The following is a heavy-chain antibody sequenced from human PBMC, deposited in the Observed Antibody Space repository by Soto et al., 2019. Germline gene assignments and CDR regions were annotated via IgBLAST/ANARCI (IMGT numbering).Heavy chain of an antibody. J-gene: IGHJ4*02. D-gene: IGHD4-17*01. Sequence: QVQLVESGGGVVQPGRSLRLSCAASGFTFSSYGMHWVRQAPGKGLEWVAVISYDGSNKYYADSVKGRFTISRDNSKNTLYLQMNSLRAGYTAVYYCAKDFYGVWGQGTLVTVSS. CDR3: AKDFYGV. CDR1: GFTFSSYG. V-gene: IGHV3-30*18. CDR2: ISYDGSNK.